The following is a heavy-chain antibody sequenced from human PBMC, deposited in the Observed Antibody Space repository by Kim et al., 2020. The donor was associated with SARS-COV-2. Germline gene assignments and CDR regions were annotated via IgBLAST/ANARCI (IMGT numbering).Heavy chain of an antibody. CDR2: ISGSGGST. Sequence: GGSLRLSCAGSGFTFSSYAMSWVRQAPGKGLEWVSGISGSGGSTYYTEYVKGRFAISRDNSKNTLYLQMNSLRAEDPAVYYCAKDGSGSYYNHNFDYWGQGTLVTVSS. D-gene: IGHD3-10*01. V-gene: IGHV3-23*01. CDR3: AKDGSGSYYNHNFDY. J-gene: IGHJ4*02. CDR1: GFTFSSYA.